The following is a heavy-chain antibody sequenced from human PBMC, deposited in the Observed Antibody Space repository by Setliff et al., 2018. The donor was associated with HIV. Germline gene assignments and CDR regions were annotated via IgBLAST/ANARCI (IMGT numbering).Heavy chain of an antibody. D-gene: IGHD6-19*01. Sequence: SETLSLTCSVSGDSITHYYWNWIRQPPGKGLEWIGNIFDSENNNYNPSLKSRVSMSVDTSKNQFSLKLSSVTAADTAMYYCARVVPVGGNDYWGQGTLVTVSS. V-gene: IGHV4-59*08. CDR3: ARVVPVGGNDY. CDR2: IFDSENN. J-gene: IGHJ4*02. CDR1: GDSITHYY.